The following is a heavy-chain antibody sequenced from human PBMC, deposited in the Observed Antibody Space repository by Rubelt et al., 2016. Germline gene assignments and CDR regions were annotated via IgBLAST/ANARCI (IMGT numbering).Heavy chain of an antibody. Sequence: QVQLVQSGAEVKKPGASVKVSCKASGYTFTSYAMHWVRQAPGQRLEWMGWINAGNGRTKYSQKFQGRVTITRDTSASTAYMELSSPRSEDTAVYYCAAGVDYYFDYWGQGTLVTVSS. J-gene: IGHJ4*02. V-gene: IGHV1-3*01. CDR3: AAGVDYYFDY. D-gene: IGHD2-8*01. CDR1: GYTFTSYA. CDR2: INAGNGRT.